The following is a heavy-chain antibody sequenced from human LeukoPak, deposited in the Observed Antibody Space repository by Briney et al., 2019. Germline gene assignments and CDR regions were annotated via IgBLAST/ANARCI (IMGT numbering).Heavy chain of an antibody. Sequence: GGSLRLSCAASGFTFNNYAMNWVRQAPGKGLEWVSSISGGGESTYYADSAKGRFTISRDNSQNTLYLQINSLRAEDTAVYYCARDYADYVGYFFFDYWGQGTLVTVSS. D-gene: IGHD4-17*01. J-gene: IGHJ4*02. CDR3: ARDYADYVGYFFFDY. V-gene: IGHV3-23*01. CDR1: GFTFNNYA. CDR2: ISGGGEST.